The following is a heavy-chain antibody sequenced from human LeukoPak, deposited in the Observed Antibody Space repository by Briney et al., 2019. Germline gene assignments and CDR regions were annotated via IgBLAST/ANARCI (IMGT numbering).Heavy chain of an antibody. V-gene: IGHV3-48*03. D-gene: IGHD3-10*01. Sequence: GGSLRLSCAASAFTFNGYEMNWVRQAPGKGLEWVSYISSSGSTIYYADSVKGRFTISRDNAKNSLYLQMNGLRAEDTAVYYCARDTYYYGSGTDPGFFDYWGQGTLVTVSS. CDR1: AFTFNGYE. CDR2: ISSSGSTI. J-gene: IGHJ4*02. CDR3: ARDTYYYGSGTDPGFFDY.